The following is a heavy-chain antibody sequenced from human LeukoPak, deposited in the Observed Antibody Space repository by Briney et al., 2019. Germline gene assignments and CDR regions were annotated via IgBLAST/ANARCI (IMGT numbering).Heavy chain of an antibody. CDR2: IKQDGSEK. J-gene: IGHJ6*02. CDR3: ARRYYDFWSGYLGYGMDV. V-gene: IGHV3-7*01. CDR1: GFTFSSYW. D-gene: IGHD3-3*01. Sequence: PAGGSLRLSCAASGFTFSSYWMHWVRQAPGKGLEWVANIKQDGSEKYYVDSVKGRFTISRDNAKNSLYLQMNSLRAEDTAVYYCARRYYDFWSGYLGYGMDVWGQGTTVTVSS.